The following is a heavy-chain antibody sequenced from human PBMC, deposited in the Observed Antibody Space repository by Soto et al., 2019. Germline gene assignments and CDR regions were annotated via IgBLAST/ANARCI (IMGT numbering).Heavy chain of an antibody. CDR3: AKDLSGSTGYYYYYGMDV. V-gene: IGHV3-30*18. D-gene: IGHD1-26*01. CDR2: ISYDGSNK. J-gene: IGHJ6*02. CDR1: GFTFSSYG. Sequence: GGSLKLSCAASGFTFSSYGMHWVRQAPGKGLEWVAVISYDGSNKYYADSVKGRFTIPRDNSKNTLYLQMNSLRAEDTAVYYCAKDLSGSTGYYYYYGMDVWGQGTTVTVSS.